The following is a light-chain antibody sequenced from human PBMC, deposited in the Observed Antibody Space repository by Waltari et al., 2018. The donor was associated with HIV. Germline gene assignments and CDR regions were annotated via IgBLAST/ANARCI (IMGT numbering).Light chain of an antibody. V-gene: IGLV3-1*01. CDR2: QDD. J-gene: IGLJ1*01. Sequence: SYELTQPPSVSVSPGPTANITCSADNSRDTLGEKFACWYQKRPGQSPVLVIYQDDRRPSGIPERFSGSNSENTATLTISGTQAMDEADYYCQAWDSSSGYVFGTGTKVTVL. CDR3: QAWDSSSGYV. CDR1: NSRDTLGEKF.